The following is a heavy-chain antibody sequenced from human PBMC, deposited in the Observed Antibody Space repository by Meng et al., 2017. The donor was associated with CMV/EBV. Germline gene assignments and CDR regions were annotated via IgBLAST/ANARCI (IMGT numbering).Heavy chain of an antibody. V-gene: IGHV1-46*01. D-gene: IGHD3-9*01. CDR2: INPSGGST. J-gene: IGHJ4*02. CDR1: GYTFTSYY. CDR3: ATDILTHFDY. Sequence: GQSGAEVKKPGASVKVSCKASGYTFTSYYMHWVRQAPGQGLEWMGIINPSGGSTSYAQKLQGRVTMTTDTSTSTAYMELRSLRSDDTAVYYCATDILTHFDYWGQGTLVTVSS.